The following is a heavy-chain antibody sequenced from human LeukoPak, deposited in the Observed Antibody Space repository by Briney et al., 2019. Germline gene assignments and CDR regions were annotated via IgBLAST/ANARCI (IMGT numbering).Heavy chain of an antibody. CDR1: GGSISSYY. J-gene: IGHJ4*02. V-gene: IGHV4-59*01. Sequence: PSETLSLTCTVSGGSISSYYGSWIRQPPGKRLGWIGYIYSSGSTNYNPPLKSRVTISVDTNKHQFSLKLSSVTAADTAVYYCARRKGTFDYWGQGTLVTVSS. CDR2: IYSSGST. CDR3: ARRKGTFDY.